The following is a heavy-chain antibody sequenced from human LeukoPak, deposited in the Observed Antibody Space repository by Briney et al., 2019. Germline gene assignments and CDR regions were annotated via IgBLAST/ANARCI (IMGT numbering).Heavy chain of an antibody. Sequence: GGSLRLSCAASGFTFSSYGMHWVRQAPGKGLEWVAVISYDGSNKYYADSVKGRFTISRDNSKNTLYLQMNSLRAEDTAVYYCAKDLEPYYYGSGTADYWGQGTLGNVSS. J-gene: IGHJ4*02. D-gene: IGHD3-10*01. CDR1: GFTFSSYG. V-gene: IGHV3-30*18. CDR2: ISYDGSNK. CDR3: AKDLEPYYYGSGTADY.